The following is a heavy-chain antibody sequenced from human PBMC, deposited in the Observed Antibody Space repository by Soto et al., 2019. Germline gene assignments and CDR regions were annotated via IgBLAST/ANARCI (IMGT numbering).Heavy chain of an antibody. D-gene: IGHD2-8*02. Sequence: QVQLVQSGAEVKKPGASVKVSCKASGYTFTGYYIHWVRQAPGQGLEWMGWINPNSGGPNYAQKFQGWVTMTRDTSISTAYMELSRLISDDTAVHYSARAGGGSYFYYWGQGTLVTVSS. V-gene: IGHV1-2*04. CDR3: ARAGGGSYFYY. J-gene: IGHJ4*02. CDR1: GYTFTGYY. CDR2: INPNSGGP.